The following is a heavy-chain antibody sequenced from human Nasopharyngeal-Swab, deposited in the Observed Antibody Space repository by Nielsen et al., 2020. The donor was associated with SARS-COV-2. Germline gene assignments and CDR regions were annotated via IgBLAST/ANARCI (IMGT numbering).Heavy chain of an antibody. CDR2: INEHGSRT. D-gene: IGHD3-10*01. CDR1: GVIFDNYW. CDR3: ARDLVLGSGSNGH. J-gene: IGHJ4*02. Sequence: GGSLRLSCVVSGVIFDNYWMHWVRQAPGKGLVWVSRINEHGSRTDYADSVRGRFSISRDNAKNTLYLQMNSLRVEDTAVYYCARDLVLGSGSNGHWGQGTLVTVSS. V-gene: IGHV3-74*01.